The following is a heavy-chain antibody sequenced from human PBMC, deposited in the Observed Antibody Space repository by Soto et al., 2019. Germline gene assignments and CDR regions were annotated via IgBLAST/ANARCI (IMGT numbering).Heavy chain of an antibody. V-gene: IGHV4-4*02. CDR2: IYHSGST. D-gene: IGHD6-19*01. CDR3: ASGGAVAKPALYYYYGMDV. Sequence: SETLSLTCAVSGGSISISNWCRCVRQPPGKGLEWIGEIYHSGSTNYNPSLKSRVTISVDKSKNQFSLKLSSVTAADTAVYYCASGGAVAKPALYYYYGMDVWGQGTTVTVSS. CDR1: GGSISISNW. J-gene: IGHJ6*02.